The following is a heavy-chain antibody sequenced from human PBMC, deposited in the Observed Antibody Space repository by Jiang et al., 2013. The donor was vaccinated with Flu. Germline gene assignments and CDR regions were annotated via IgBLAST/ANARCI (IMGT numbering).Heavy chain of an antibody. V-gene: IGHV5-51*03. CDR2: IDPNDSDT. J-gene: IGHJ4*02. CDR1: GYSFTNYW. CDR3: AKLRGPTIAAARLSKYYFDY. Sequence: GAEVKKPGESLKISCKGSGYSFTNYWIGWVRQMPGKGLEWMGIIDPNDSDTRYSPSFQGQVTISADKSISTAYLQWSSLKASDTAMYYCAKLRGPTIAAARLSKYYFDYWGQGTLVTVSS. D-gene: IGHD6-13*01.